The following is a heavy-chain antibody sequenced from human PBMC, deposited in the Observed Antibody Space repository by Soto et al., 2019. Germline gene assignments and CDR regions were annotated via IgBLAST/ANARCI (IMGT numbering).Heavy chain of an antibody. Sequence: QVQLVQSGAEVKKPGASVKVSCKASGYTFTSYDINWVRQATGQGLEWMGWMNPNTANTGYAQKFQGRVTMTRNTSISTADMELSSLRSEDTAVYYCARERGGRSTYRFDPWGQGTLVTVSS. CDR2: MNPNTANT. J-gene: IGHJ5*02. CDR3: ARERGGRSTYRFDP. V-gene: IGHV1-8*01. D-gene: IGHD1-26*01. CDR1: GYTFTSYD.